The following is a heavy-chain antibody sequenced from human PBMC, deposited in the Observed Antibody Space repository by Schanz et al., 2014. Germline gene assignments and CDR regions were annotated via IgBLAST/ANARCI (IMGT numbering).Heavy chain of an antibody. V-gene: IGHV4-61*02. J-gene: IGHJ5*02. CDR3: ARGGSVATIAPYTWFDP. CDR1: GGSISSATYY. CDR2: IYSRGSS. Sequence: QVQLQESGPGLVKPSQTLSLTCTVSGGSISSATYYWSWVRQPAGKGLEWIGRIYSRGSSTYNPSLKSRVTIPTATSNNQSALKLNSVTAADTAVYYCARGGSVATIAPYTWFDPWGQGTLVTVSS. D-gene: IGHD5-12*01.